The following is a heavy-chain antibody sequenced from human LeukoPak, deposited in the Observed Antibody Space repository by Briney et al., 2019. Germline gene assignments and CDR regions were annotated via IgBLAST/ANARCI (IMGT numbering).Heavy chain of an antibody. D-gene: IGHD2-2*01. Sequence: GGSLRLSCAASGFTFSSYSMNWVRQAPGKGLEWISYIGISSGNTKYADSVKGRFTISGDKAKNSVYLQMNSLRVEDTAVYYCARDTKYAFDNWGQGALVTVSS. CDR1: GFTFSSYS. CDR2: IGISSGNT. CDR3: ARDTKYAFDN. J-gene: IGHJ4*02. V-gene: IGHV3-48*01.